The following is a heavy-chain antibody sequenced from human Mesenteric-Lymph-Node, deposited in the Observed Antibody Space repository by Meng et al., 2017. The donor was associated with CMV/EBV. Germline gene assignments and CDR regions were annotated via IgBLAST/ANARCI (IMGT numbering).Heavy chain of an antibody. V-gene: IGHV4-39*07. CDR3: ARELGYCSSTSCHYYYYYGMDV. D-gene: IGHD2-2*01. Sequence: GSLRLSCTVSGGSISSSSYYWGWIRQPPGKGLEWIGSIYYSGSTYYNPSLKSRVTISVDTSKNQFSLKLSSVTAADTAVYYCARELGYCSSTSCHYYYYYGMDVWGQGTTVTVSS. CDR2: IYYSGST. J-gene: IGHJ6*02. CDR1: GGSISSSSYY.